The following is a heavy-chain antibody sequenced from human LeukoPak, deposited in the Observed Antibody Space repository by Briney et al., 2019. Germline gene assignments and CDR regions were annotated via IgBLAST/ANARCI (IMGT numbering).Heavy chain of an antibody. Sequence: GGSLRLSCAVSGFTFSGYSMNWVRQAPGKGLEYVAYILTTGDTTSYADSVKGRFTISRDNAKNSLYLQMNSLRVEDTAMYYCVRILDFHFDFWGQGTLVTVST. J-gene: IGHJ4*02. CDR1: GFTFSGYS. D-gene: IGHD2/OR15-2a*01. V-gene: IGHV3-48*01. CDR2: ILTTGDTT. CDR3: VRILDFHFDF.